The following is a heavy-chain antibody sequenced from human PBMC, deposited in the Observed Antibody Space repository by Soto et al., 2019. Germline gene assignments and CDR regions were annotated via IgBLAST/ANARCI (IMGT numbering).Heavy chain of an antibody. D-gene: IGHD6-19*01. CDR2: ISYDGSNK. V-gene: IGHV3-30*18. J-gene: IGHJ4*02. CDR1: GFTSSSYG. Sequence: GGSLRLSCAASGFTSSSYGMHWVRRAPGKGLEWVAVISYDGSNKYYADSVKGRFTISRDNSKNTLYLQMNSLRAEDTAVYYCAKDSRAGPPDYWGQGTLVTVSS. CDR3: AKDSRAGPPDY.